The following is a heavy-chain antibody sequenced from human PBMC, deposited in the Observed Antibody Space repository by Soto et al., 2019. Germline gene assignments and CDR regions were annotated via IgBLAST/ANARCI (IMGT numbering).Heavy chain of an antibody. J-gene: IGHJ4*02. CDR1: RNSFTTHW. Sequence: RQALKISLQHSRNSFTTHWSCCVRQMPGKGLEWMGLIYPRDSHVRYGPAFQGQVTISIDRSTTTASLKWSSLKASDTAIYYGARLHYSSAASFYWGQGPLGTVPS. V-gene: IGHV5-51*01. CDR2: IYPRDSHV. D-gene: IGHD6-25*01. CDR3: ARLHYSSAASFY.